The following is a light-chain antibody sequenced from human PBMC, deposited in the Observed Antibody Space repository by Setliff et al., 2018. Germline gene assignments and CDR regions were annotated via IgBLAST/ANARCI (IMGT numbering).Light chain of an antibody. V-gene: IGLV2-14*03. Sequence: QSALTQPASVSGSPGQSITISCTGTSSDIGGYNYVSWYQQHPGKAPKLMIYDVINQPSGISHRFSGSKSGNTASLTISGLQPEDEADYYCASYTATSTPLYVFGTGTKVTVL. CDR2: DVI. CDR1: SSDIGGYNY. J-gene: IGLJ1*01. CDR3: ASYTATSTPLYV.